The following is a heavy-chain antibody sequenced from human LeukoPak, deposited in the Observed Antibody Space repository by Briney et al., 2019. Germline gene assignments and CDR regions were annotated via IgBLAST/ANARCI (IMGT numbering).Heavy chain of an antibody. D-gene: IGHD2-2*01. Sequence: GGSLRLSCSASGFPFSSYAMHWVRQAPGKGLEYVSTIYSNGYTTYDADSVRGRFTISRDNSKNTLFLQMSSLRTEDTAVYYCVKPGYCSSTGCLDAFDIWGQGTMVTVSS. CDR3: VKPGYCSSTGCLDAFDI. V-gene: IGHV3-64D*09. J-gene: IGHJ3*02. CDR1: GFPFSSYA. CDR2: IYSNGYTT.